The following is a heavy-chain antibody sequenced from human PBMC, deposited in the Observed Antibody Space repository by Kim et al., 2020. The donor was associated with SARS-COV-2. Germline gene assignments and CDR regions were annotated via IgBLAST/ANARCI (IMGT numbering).Heavy chain of an antibody. CDR2: ISWNSGSI. D-gene: IGHD6-13*01. V-gene: IGHV3-9*01. CDR1: GFTFDDYA. Sequence: GGSLRLSCAASGFTFDDYAMHWVRQAPGKGLEWVSGISWNSGSIGYADSVKGRFTISRDNAKHSLYLQMNSRRAEETALYYCAKEGSSSWYYFDYWGQGTLVTVSS. J-gene: IGHJ4*02. CDR3: AKEGSSSWYYFDY.